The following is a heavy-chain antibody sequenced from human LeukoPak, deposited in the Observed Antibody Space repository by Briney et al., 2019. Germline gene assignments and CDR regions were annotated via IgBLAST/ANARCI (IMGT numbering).Heavy chain of an antibody. J-gene: IGHJ4*02. V-gene: IGHV4-39*07. CDR2: IYYSGST. Sequence: SETLSLTCTVSGGSISSYYWGWIRQPPGKGLEWIGSIYYSGSTYYNPSLKSRVTISVDTSKNQFSLKLSSVTAADTAVYYCARDTRSTPLDYWGQGTLVTVSS. CDR1: GGSISSYY. D-gene: IGHD1-26*01. CDR3: ARDTRSTPLDY.